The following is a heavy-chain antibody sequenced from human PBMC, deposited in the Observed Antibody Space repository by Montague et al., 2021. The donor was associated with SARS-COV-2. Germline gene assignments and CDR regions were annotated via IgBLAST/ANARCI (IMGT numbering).Heavy chain of an antibody. CDR2: IYWDDDK. CDR1: GFSLSTSGVG. CDR3: AHRIGIAAVSKGFGFDP. D-gene: IGHD6-13*01. Sequence: VKPTQTLTLTCTFSGFSLSTSGVGVGWIRQPPGKALEWLALIYWDDDKRYSPSLKSRLTITKDTSKNQVVLTMTNMNPVDTATYYCAHRIGIAAVSKGFGFDPWGQGTLVTVSS. J-gene: IGHJ5*02. V-gene: IGHV2-5*02.